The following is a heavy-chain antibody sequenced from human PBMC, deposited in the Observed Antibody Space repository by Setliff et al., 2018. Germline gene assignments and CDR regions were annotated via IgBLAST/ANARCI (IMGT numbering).Heavy chain of an antibody. CDR3: ASCRYQVPYDY. CDR2: VYDSGTT. V-gene: IGHV4-39*01. D-gene: IGHD2-2*01. J-gene: IGHJ4*02. CDR1: GGSISSISYY. Sequence: SETLSLTCTVPGGSISSISYYWGWIRQPPGKGLEWIGTVYDSGTTYYNPSLKSRVTIFVDTSKNQFSLNLNSVTDADTGVYYCASCRYQVPYDYWGQGILVTVSS.